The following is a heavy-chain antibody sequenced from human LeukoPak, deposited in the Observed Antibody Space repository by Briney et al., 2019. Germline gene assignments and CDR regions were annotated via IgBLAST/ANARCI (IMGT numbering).Heavy chain of an antibody. V-gene: IGHV4-61*02. D-gene: IGHD2-15*01. J-gene: IGHJ1*01. Sequence: PSRTLSLTRTVSGGAISSGSYNWSWIRQPPGKGLERIGRIYTTGGTNYNPSLKSRVTISVDTSKNQFSLKLSSVTAADTAVYYCARYVAKAEYFQHWGQGTLVTVSS. CDR2: IYTTGGT. CDR1: GGAISSGSYN. CDR3: ARYVAKAEYFQH.